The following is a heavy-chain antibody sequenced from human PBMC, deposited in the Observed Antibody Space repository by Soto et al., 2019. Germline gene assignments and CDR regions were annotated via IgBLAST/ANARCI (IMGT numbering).Heavy chain of an antibody. Sequence: QVQVVQSGVEVRRPGSSVKVSCKASGDTFKNCVISWVRQAPGQGLEWMGGIIPLFGTTDFAQTFQGRLTITTDESTTTAYMELSWLRSEDTATYYCAAELGFGKLSVVWGQGTTVFVSS. J-gene: IGHJ6*02. CDR3: AAELGFGKLSVV. V-gene: IGHV1-69*01. D-gene: IGHD3-10*01. CDR1: GDTFKNCV. CDR2: IIPLFGTT.